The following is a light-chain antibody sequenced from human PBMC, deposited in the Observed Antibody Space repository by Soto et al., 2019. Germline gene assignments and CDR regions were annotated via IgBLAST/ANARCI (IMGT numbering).Light chain of an antibody. CDR1: QSVGRN. V-gene: IGKV3-15*01. CDR3: QQYNKWPYT. Sequence: EIVMTQSPVALSVSPGESAALSCRASQSVGRNFAWYQQRPGQSPRVLIYGTSTRATGVPARFSGSGSGTDFTLNISSQQSEDFAVYYCQQYNKWPYTLGQGTRLEIK. CDR2: GTS. J-gene: IGKJ2*01.